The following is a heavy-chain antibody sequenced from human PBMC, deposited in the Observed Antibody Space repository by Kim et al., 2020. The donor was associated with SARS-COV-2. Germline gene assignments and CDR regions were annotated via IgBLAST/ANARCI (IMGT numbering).Heavy chain of an antibody. CDR2: GRT. CDR3: AKDNDY. V-gene: IGHV3-23*01. Sequence: GRTSYAKPVKSRLTISRDNSKNTLDLEMNSLRAEDKAVYYCAKDNDYWGQGTLVTVSS. J-gene: IGHJ4*02.